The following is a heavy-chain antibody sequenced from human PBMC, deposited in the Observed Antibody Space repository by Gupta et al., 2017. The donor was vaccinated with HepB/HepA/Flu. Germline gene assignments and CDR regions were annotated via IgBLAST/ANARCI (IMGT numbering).Heavy chain of an antibody. J-gene: IGHJ6*03. CDR1: RYTLTAYF. D-gene: IGHD5/OR15-5a*01. Sequence: QVQLVQSGAEVKKPGASVKVCCKASRYTLTAYFLHWVRQPHGQGLEWMGWINPEGGVTNYAQKFQGRVTMTRDTSISTAYMELSSLRSDDTAVYYCARRGVSPIYYYFYMDVWGKGTTVTVSS. CDR3: ARRGVSPIYYYFYMDV. CDR2: INPEGGVT. V-gene: IGHV1-2*02.